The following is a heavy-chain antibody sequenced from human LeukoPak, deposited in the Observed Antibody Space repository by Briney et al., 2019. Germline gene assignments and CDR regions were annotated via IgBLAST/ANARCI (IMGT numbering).Heavy chain of an antibody. J-gene: IGHJ5*02. CDR1: DGSISSSNYY. D-gene: IGHD6-13*01. CDR2: VYYSGST. CDR3: ARHSIAAPDNRWFDP. Sequence: SETLSLTCTVSDGSISSSNYYWGWIRQPPGKGLEWIGSVYYSGSTYYNPSLQSRVTISVDTSKSQFSLTLSSVTATDTAVYFCARHSIAAPDNRWFDPWGQGTLVTVSS. V-gene: IGHV4-39*01.